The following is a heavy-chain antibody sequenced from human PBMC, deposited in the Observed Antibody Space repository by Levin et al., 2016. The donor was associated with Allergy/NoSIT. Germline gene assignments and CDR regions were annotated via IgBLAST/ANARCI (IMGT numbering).Heavy chain of an antibody. CDR2: INPNSGGT. CDR3: ARASYDSSGYPKYGMDV. Sequence: VRQAPGQGLEWMGWINPNSGGTNYAQKFQGWVTMTRDTSISTAYMELSRLRSDDTAVYYCARASYDSSGYPKYGMDVWGQGTTVTVSS. V-gene: IGHV1-2*04. D-gene: IGHD3-22*01. J-gene: IGHJ6*02.